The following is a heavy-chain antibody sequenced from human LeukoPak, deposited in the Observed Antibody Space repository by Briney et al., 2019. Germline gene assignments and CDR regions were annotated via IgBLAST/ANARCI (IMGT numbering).Heavy chain of an antibody. V-gene: IGHV3-23*01. J-gene: IGHJ6*03. CDR3: AKNVREADWYYYYMDV. Sequence: GGSLRLSCAASGFTFSNHGMNWVRQAPGKGLEWVSGISPSADIKYYADSVKGRFTISRDNSKNTLYLQMNSLRAEDTAVYYCAKNVREADWYYYYMDVWAKGPRSPSP. CDR2: ISPSADIK. CDR1: GFTFSNHG. D-gene: IGHD3-9*01.